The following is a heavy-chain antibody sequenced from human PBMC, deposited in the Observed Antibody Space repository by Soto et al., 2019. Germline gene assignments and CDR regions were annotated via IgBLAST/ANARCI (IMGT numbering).Heavy chain of an antibody. D-gene: IGHD4-4*01. CDR1: GFTISSYS. CDR3: AREYSNYVRGNWFDP. J-gene: IGHJ5*02. V-gene: IGHV3-48*01. Sequence: WGSLILSCAASGFTISSYSMNWVRQAPGKGLELVSYISSSSSSIYYADSVKGRFTISRDTAKNPLYLQMNSLRAEDTAVYYCAREYSNYVRGNWFDPWGQGTLVTVSS. CDR2: ISSSSSSI.